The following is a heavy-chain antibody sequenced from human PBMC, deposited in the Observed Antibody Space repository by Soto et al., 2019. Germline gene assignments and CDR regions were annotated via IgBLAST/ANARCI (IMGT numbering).Heavy chain of an antibody. J-gene: IGHJ4*02. V-gene: IGHV4-61*01. D-gene: IGHD3-10*01. CDR1: GGSVSSGSYY. CDR3: ARRLYYGSGSFNFDY. Sequence: PETLSLTCTVSGGSVSSGSYYWSWIRQPPGKGLEWIGYIYYSGSTNYSPSLKSRVTISVDTSKNQFSLKLSSVTAADTAVYYCARRLYYGSGSFNFDYWGQGTLVTVSS. CDR2: IYYSGST.